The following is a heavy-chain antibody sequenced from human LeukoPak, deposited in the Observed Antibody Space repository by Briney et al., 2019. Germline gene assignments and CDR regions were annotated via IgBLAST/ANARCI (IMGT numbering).Heavy chain of an antibody. D-gene: IGHD3-3*01. J-gene: IGHJ4*02. CDR3: AREVPFFGSEGIYFDY. Sequence: GASVKVSCKASGYTFTSYGISWVRQAPGQGLEWMGWISAYNGNTNYAQKLQGRVTMTTDTSTSTAYMELRSLRSDDTAVYYCAREVPFFGSEGIYFDYWGQGTLVTVSS. V-gene: IGHV1-18*01. CDR2: ISAYNGNT. CDR1: GYTFTSYG.